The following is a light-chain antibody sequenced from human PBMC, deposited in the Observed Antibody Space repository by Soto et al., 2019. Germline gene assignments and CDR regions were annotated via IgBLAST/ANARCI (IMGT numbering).Light chain of an antibody. V-gene: IGKV1-39*01. CDR2: AAS. Sequence: DXQMTQSPSSLSASVGDRVTITCRASQSISSYLNWYQQKPGKAPKXLIYAASSLQSGVPSRFSGSGSGTDFTLTISSLQPEDFATYYCQQSYSTPVTFGGGTKVDI. CDR3: QQSYSTPVT. CDR1: QSISSY. J-gene: IGKJ4*01.